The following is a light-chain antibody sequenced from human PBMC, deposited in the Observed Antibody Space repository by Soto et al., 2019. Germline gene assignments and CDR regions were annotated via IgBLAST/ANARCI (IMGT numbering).Light chain of an antibody. CDR1: NIGSKN. J-gene: IGLJ2*01. CDR2: RDR. V-gene: IGLV3-9*01. Sequence: SYELTQPLSVSVSLGQTARITCDGNNIGSKNVHWYQQKPGQAPVLVIYRDRSRPSGIPERFSGSNSGSPATLTISSAQDGDEADYYCQVWDGITVIFGGGTKVTVL. CDR3: QVWDGITVI.